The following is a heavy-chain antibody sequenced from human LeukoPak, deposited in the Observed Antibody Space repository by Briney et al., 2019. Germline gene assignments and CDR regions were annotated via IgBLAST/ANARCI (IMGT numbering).Heavy chain of an antibody. J-gene: IGHJ4*02. D-gene: IGHD6-19*01. CDR2: IYTSGTT. CDR1: GGSISSRY. Sequence: SETLSLTCTVSGGSISSRYWSWIRQPPGKGLEWIGNIYTSGTTNYNPSLKSRVTISVDTSKNQFSLNLSSVTAADTAVYYCARRQGGSGSWNFDYWGQGTLVTVSS. V-gene: IGHV4-4*09. CDR3: ARRQGGSGSWNFDY.